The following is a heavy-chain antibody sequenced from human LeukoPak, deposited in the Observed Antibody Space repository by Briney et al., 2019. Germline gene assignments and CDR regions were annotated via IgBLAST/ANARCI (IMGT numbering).Heavy chain of an antibody. V-gene: IGHV4-4*07. CDR2: IYTSGST. CDR3: ARDYYDSSGYYYFDY. J-gene: IGHJ4*02. D-gene: IGHD3-22*01. CDR1: GGSISSYY. Sequence: SETLSLTCTVSGGSISSYYWSWIRQPAGKGLEWIGRIYTSGSTNYNPSLKSRVTMSVDTSKNQFSLKLSSVTAADTAVYYCARDYYDSSGYYYFDYWGQGTLVTVSS.